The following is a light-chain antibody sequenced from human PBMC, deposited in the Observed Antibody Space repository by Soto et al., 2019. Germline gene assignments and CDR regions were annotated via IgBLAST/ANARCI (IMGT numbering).Light chain of an antibody. Sequence: EIVLTQSPGTLSLYPGERATLSCRASQSVSSSYLAWYQQKPGQAPRLLIYGASSRATGIPDRFSGSGSGTDFTLTIRRLEPEDFAVYYCQQYGSSPLTFGGGTKVEIK. V-gene: IGKV3-20*01. CDR1: QSVSSSY. J-gene: IGKJ4*01. CDR3: QQYGSSPLT. CDR2: GAS.